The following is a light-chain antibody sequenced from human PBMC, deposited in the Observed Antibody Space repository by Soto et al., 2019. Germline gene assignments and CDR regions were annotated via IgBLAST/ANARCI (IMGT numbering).Light chain of an antibody. V-gene: IGLV2-14*01. Sequence: QSVLTQPASVSGSPGQAITISGTGSTTYVGTYNYVSWYQHHPGKAPKLMIYEVNNRPSGISNRFSGSKSGNTASLTAFGIQAEDEADSYCRSYTNTGTIVIFGGGTQLTVL. CDR3: RSYTNTGTIVI. J-gene: IGLJ2*01. CDR1: TTYVGTYNY. CDR2: EVN.